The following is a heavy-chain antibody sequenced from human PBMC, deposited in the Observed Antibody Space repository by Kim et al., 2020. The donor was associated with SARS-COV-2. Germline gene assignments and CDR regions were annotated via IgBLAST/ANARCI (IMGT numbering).Heavy chain of an antibody. CDR2: ISGDGGST. J-gene: IGHJ6*02. CDR1: GFTFDDYA. Sequence: GGSLRLSCAASGFTFDDYAMHWVRQAPGKGLEWVSLISGDGGSTYYADSVKGRFTISRDNSKNSLYLQMNSLRTEDTALYYCAKDLPFYGDRYYYGMDVWGQGTTVTVSS. CDR3: AKDLPFYGDRYYYGMDV. V-gene: IGHV3-43*02. D-gene: IGHD4-17*01.